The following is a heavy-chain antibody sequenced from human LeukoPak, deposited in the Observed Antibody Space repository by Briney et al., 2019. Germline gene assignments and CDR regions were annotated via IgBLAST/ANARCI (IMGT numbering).Heavy chain of an antibody. CDR2: VSPSHTTR. Sequence: GASVKVSCKASGYTFRQYSISWARQAPGKGLEWMGWVSPSHTTRVYAQQFQGRVTMTADTNTNTVSMELRSLRSDDTAVYFCARDYILPLETDNGDGFAIWGQGTVVSVSS. CDR1: GYTFRQYS. CDR3: ARDYILPLETDNGDGFAI. D-gene: IGHD3-3*02. J-gene: IGHJ3*02. V-gene: IGHV1-18*01.